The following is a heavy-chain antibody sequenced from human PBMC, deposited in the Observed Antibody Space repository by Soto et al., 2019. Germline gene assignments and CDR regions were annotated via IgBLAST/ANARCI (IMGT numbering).Heavy chain of an antibody. D-gene: IGHD5-12*01. CDR3: AMQPLVDTVGDTVAH. CDR2: IFYSGNT. J-gene: IGHJ4*02. Sequence: QVQLPESGPCLVKHSDTLSLTCAVYDYSLNTSNWCGWIRKTPGKGLEWIGYIFYSGNTYYNTSLMSRVTMSAYTSTNQSCIKVSSVSAVDPAVYYWAMQPLVDTVGDTVAHWGQGSLVTVSS. V-gene: IGHV4-28*01. CDR1: DYSLNTSNW.